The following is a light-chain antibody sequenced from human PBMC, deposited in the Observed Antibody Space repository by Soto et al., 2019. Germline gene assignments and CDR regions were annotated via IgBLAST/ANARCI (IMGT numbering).Light chain of an antibody. V-gene: IGKV1-5*01. J-gene: IGKJ1*01. CDR1: QSISRW. CDR3: QQYSSFPWT. Sequence: DIQRTPCPSTLPDSVGDRVTITCRASQSISRWLAWYQQRPGKAPSLLITDASKLESGVPPRFNGSRSETEFTLTIRNLQPDDFATYYCQQYSSFPWTFGLGANVDI. CDR2: DAS.